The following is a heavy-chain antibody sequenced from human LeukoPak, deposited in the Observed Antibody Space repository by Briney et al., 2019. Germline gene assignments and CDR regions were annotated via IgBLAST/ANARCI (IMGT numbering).Heavy chain of an antibody. CDR3: ATRRLERRAGSWFDP. CDR2: MNPNSGNT. D-gene: IGHD3-3*01. CDR1: GYTFINYD. J-gene: IGHJ5*02. V-gene: IGHV1-8*03. Sequence: ASVKVSCKASGYTFINYDINWVRQAPGQGLEWMGWMNPNSGNTGYAQKSQGRVTITRNTSINTAYMELNSLTSEDTAVYFCATRRLERRAGSWFDPWGQGTLVTVSS.